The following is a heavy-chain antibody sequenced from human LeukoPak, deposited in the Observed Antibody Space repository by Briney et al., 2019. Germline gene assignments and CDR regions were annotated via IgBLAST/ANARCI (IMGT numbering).Heavy chain of an antibody. Sequence: PSETLSLTCTVSGGSISSYYWSWIRQPPGKGLEWIGYIYYSGSTNYNPSLRSRVTISVDTSKNQFSLKLSSVTAADTAVYYCAGIAVAGGYGMDVWGQGTTVTVSS. J-gene: IGHJ6*02. CDR1: GGSISSYY. D-gene: IGHD6-19*01. V-gene: IGHV4-59*08. CDR3: AGIAVAGGYGMDV. CDR2: IYYSGST.